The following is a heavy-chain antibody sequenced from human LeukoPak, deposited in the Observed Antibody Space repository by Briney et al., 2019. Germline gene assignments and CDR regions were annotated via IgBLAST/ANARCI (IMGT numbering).Heavy chain of an antibody. J-gene: IGHJ5*02. CDR3: ASNRPGRFKAPRFDP. CDR2: INHSGST. CDR1: GGSFSGYY. D-gene: IGHD3-3*01. V-gene: IGHV4-34*01. Sequence: SETLFLTCAVYGGSFSGYYWSWIRQPPGKGLEWIGEINHSGSTNYNPSLKSRVTISVDTSKNQFSLKLSSVTAADTAVYYCASNRPGRFKAPRFDPWGQGTLVTVSS.